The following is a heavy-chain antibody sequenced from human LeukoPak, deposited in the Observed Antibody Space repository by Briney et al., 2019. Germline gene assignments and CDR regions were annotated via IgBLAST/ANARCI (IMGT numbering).Heavy chain of an antibody. CDR1: GYTFTGYY. CDR3: ARDREAGYDSGAFDI. D-gene: IGHD5-12*01. CDR2: INPNSGGT. Sequence: ASVKVSCKSSGYTFTGYYMHWVRQAPGQGLEWMGWINPNSGGTNYAQKFQGRVTMTRDTSIGTAYMELSRLRSDDTAVYYCARDREAGYDSGAFDIWGQGTMVTVSS. V-gene: IGHV1-2*02. J-gene: IGHJ3*02.